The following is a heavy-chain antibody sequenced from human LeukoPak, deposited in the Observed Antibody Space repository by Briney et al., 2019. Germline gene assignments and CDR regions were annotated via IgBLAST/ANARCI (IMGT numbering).Heavy chain of an antibody. D-gene: IGHD3-16*01. CDR3: ARAPGIMSGNWRFDY. CDR1: GGSISPYY. V-gene: IGHV4-59*12. CDR2: IYYSGST. J-gene: IGHJ4*02. Sequence: SETLSLTCTVSGGSISPYYWTWIRQPPGKGLEWIGYIYYSGSTNYNPSLTSRVTMSVGTSKNQFSLKLSSVTAADTAVYYCARAPGIMSGNWRFDYWGQGTLVTVSS.